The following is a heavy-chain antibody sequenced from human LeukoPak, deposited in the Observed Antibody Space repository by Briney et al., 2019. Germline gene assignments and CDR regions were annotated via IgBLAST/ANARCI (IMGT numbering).Heavy chain of an antibody. D-gene: IGHD6-6*01. Sequence: GGSLRLSCAASGFTVSSSYMSWVRQAPGKGKEWVSTIYSGGSTYYADSVKGRFTISRDNSKNTLFLQINSLRAEDTAVYYCARDLAARAYWGQGTLVTVSS. J-gene: IGHJ4*02. CDR2: IYSGGST. V-gene: IGHV3-66*01. CDR3: ARDLAARAY. CDR1: GFTVSSSY.